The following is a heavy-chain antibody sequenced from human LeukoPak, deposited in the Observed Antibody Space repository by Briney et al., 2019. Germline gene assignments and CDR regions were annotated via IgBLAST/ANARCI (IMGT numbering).Heavy chain of an antibody. V-gene: IGHV1-46*01. CDR3: AIRRAFDSSGYYYSDY. D-gene: IGHD3-22*01. J-gene: IGHJ4*02. CDR1: GYTFTSYY. CDR2: INPSGGST. Sequence: ASVEVSCKASGYTFTSYYMHWVRQAPGQGLEGMGIINPSGGSTSYAQKFQGRVTMTRDMSTSTVYMELSSLRSEDTAVYYCAIRRAFDSSGYYYSDYWGQGTLVTVSS.